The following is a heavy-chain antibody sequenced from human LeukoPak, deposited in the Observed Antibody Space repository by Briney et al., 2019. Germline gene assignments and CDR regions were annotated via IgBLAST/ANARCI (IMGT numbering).Heavy chain of an antibody. CDR3: TRGRLARSPYFDY. CDR2: VHISGST. Sequence: SETLSLTCTVSGGSISSRSYCWSWIRQPAGKGLEWIGHVHISGSTNYNSSLKSRVTISVDTSKNQFSLKLSSVTAADTAVYYCTRGRLARSPYFDYWGQGTLVTVSS. J-gene: IGHJ4*02. V-gene: IGHV4-61*09. CDR1: GGSISSRSYC. D-gene: IGHD6-19*01.